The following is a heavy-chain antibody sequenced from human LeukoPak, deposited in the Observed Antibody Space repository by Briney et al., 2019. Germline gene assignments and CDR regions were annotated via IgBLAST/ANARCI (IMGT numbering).Heavy chain of an antibody. Sequence: GRSLRLSCAASGFTFSSYGMHWVRQAPGKGLEWVAVIWYDGSNKYYADSVKGRFTISRDNAKNTLYLQMDSLRAEDTAVYYCARDLWGDRDSYFDYWGQGTLATVSS. J-gene: IGHJ4*02. CDR3: ARDLWGDRDSYFDY. V-gene: IGHV3-33*01. D-gene: IGHD2-21*01. CDR1: GFTFSSYG. CDR2: IWYDGSNK.